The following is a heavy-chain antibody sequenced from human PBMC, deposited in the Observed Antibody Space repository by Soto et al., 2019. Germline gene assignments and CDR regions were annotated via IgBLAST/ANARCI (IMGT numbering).Heavy chain of an antibody. Sequence: QVQLVQSGAEVKKPGSSVKVSCKASGGTFSSYTISWVRQAPGQGLEWMGRIIPILGIANYAQKFQGRVTITADKSTSTAYMELSRLRSEDTAVYYCARETGYDILTGYSYIFDYWGQGTLVTVSS. D-gene: IGHD3-9*01. J-gene: IGHJ4*02. V-gene: IGHV1-69*08. CDR2: IIPILGIA. CDR3: ARETGYDILTGYSYIFDY. CDR1: GGTFSSYT.